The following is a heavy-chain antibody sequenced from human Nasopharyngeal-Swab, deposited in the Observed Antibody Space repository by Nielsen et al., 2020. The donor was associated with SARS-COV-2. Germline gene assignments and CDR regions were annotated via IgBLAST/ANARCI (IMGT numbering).Heavy chain of an antibody. CDR1: GYSFSTSW. CDR3: VRRDSRSSDVDL. J-gene: IGHJ5*02. D-gene: IGHD6-6*01. CDR2: INPSDSDS. V-gene: IGHV5-51*01. Sequence: GESLKISCQGSGYSFSTSWIGWVRQMPGKGPEWMGIINPSDSDSRYSPSFEGHVTISADRSTSTTYLQWSSLKASDSAIYYCVRRDSRSSDVDLWGQGTRVTVSS.